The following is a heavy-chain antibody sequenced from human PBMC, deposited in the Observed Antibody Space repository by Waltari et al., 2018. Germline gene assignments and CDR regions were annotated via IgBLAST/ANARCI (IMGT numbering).Heavy chain of an antibody. J-gene: IGHJ6*03. CDR3: ARRAAIAATGPTYYMDV. Sequence: QVQLQESGPGLVKPSETLSLTCAVSGYSISSGYYWGWIRQPPGKGLEWIGSIYHSGSTYYLPSLKRRVTISVDTSKNQFSLKLSSVTAADTAVYYCARRAAIAATGPTYYMDVWGKGTTVTVSS. V-gene: IGHV4-38-2*01. CDR1: GYSISSGYY. CDR2: IYHSGST. D-gene: IGHD6-13*01.